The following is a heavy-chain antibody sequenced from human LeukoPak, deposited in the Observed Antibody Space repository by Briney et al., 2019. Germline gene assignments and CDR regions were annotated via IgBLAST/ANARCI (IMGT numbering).Heavy chain of an antibody. CDR2: ISYDGSNK. D-gene: IGHD3-22*01. CDR3: AKDGRQWLPQFDY. V-gene: IGHV3-30*04. Sequence: PGGSLRLSCTASGFGFSNYAMYWVRQAPGKGLEWVAVISYDGSNKYYADSVKGRFTISRDNSKNTLYLQMNGLRAEDTAVYYCAKDGRQWLPQFDYWGQGTLVTVSS. J-gene: IGHJ4*02. CDR1: GFGFSNYA.